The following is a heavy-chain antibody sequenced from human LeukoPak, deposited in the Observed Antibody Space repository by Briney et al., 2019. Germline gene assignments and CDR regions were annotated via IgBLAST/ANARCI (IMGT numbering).Heavy chain of an antibody. Sequence: AGGSLRLSCAASGFTFSSYWMSWVRQAPGKGLEWVANIKQDGSEKYYVDSVKGRFTISRDNSKNTLYLQMNSLRAEDTAVYYCASWAGDFDYWGQGTLVTVSS. V-gene: IGHV3-7*01. CDR3: ASWAGDFDY. CDR1: GFTFSSYW. CDR2: IKQDGSEK. D-gene: IGHD3/OR15-3a*01. J-gene: IGHJ4*02.